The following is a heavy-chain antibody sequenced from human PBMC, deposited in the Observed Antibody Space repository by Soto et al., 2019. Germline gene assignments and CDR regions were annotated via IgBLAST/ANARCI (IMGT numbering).Heavy chain of an antibody. CDR2: IIPIFGTA. V-gene: IGHV1-69*13. J-gene: IGHJ6*02. D-gene: IGHD5-12*01. Sequence: GASVKVSCKASGGTFSSYAISWVRQAPGQGLEWMGGIIPIFGTANYAQKFQGRVTITADESTSTAYMELSSLRSEDTAVYYCARDQDIVATIFRYGMDVWGQGTTVTVSS. CDR3: ARDQDIVATIFRYGMDV. CDR1: GGTFSSYA.